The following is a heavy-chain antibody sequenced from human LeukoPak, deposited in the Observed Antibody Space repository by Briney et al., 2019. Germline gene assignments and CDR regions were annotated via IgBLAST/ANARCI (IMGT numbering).Heavy chain of an antibody. CDR3: AKDANYCSSTSCYQLD. D-gene: IGHD2-2*01. CDR2: ISSSSSYI. J-gene: IGHJ4*02. CDR1: GFTFSSYS. Sequence: PGGSLRLSCAASGFTFSSYSMNWVRQAPGKELEWVSSISSSSSYIYYADSVKGRFTISRDNAKNSLYLQMNSLRAEDTAVYYCAKDANYCSSTSCYQLDWGQGTLVTVSS. V-gene: IGHV3-21*01.